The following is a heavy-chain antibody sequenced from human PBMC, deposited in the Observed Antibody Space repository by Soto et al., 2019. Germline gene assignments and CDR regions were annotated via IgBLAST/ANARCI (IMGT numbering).Heavy chain of an antibody. J-gene: IGHJ2*01. D-gene: IGHD3-9*01. CDR2: INDRGSI. V-gene: IGHV4-34*01. CDR1: GGSFSGHY. CDR3: ARESHDILTGPPWVWYFDL. Sequence: QVQLQQWGAGPLRPLETLSLTCGGSGGSFSGHYCAWIRQSPGKGLEWIGEINDRGSINYNPSLKSRVSISVDTSKNHYSLNLRSVTAADSAVYYCARESHDILTGPPWVWYFDLWGRGTLVTVSS.